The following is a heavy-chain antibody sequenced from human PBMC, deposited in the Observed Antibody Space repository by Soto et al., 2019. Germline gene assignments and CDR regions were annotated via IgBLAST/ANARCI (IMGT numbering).Heavy chain of an antibody. V-gene: IGHV4-59*01. CDR2: VYFSGNT. CDR1: GDSLSSYY. J-gene: IGHJ5*02. D-gene: IGHD6-25*01. CDR3: GSVMRSGYVLS. Sequence: QVQLQESGPGLVKPSETLSLTCTVSGDSLSSYYWTWIRQSPGKGLEWIGYVYFSGNTNYNPSLKSRVTISIDTSKNQFSLRLASVTAADTAFYYCGSVMRSGYVLSWGQGTLVTVSS.